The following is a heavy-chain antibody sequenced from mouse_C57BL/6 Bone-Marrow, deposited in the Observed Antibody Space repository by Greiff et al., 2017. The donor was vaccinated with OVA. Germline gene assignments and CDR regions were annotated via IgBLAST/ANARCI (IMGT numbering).Heavy chain of an antibody. V-gene: IGHV1-81*01. CDR2: IYPRSGNT. CDR1: GYTFTSYG. CDR3: ARWLKIFYYDYVDY. J-gene: IGHJ2*01. Sequence: QVQLKQSGAELARPGASVKLSCKASGYTFTSYGISWVKQRTGQGLEWIGEIYPRSGNTYYNEKFKGKATLTADKSSRTAYMALRSLTSEDSAVYVCARWLKIFYYDYVDYWGQGTTLTVSS. D-gene: IGHD2-4*01.